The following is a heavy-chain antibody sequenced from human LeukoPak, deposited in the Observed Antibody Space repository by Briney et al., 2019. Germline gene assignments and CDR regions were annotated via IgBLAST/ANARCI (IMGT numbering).Heavy chain of an antibody. CDR3: ARDTFYYDSSGYYTPFDY. CDR2: ISSSSSYI. Sequence: GGSLRLSCAASGFTFSSYSMNWVRQAPGKGLEWVSSISSSSSYIYYADSVKGRFTISRDNAKNSLYLQMNSRRAEDTAVYYCARDTFYYDSSGYYTPFDYWGQGTLVTVSS. V-gene: IGHV3-21*01. D-gene: IGHD3-22*01. CDR1: GFTFSSYS. J-gene: IGHJ4*02.